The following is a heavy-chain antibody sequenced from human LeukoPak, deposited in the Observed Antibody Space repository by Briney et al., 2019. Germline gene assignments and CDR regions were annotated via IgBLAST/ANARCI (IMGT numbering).Heavy chain of an antibody. Sequence: SETLSLTCTVSGGSIRSYWSWIRQPAGKGLEWIGRIYGSGSTDYNPSLKSRVTMSIDTSKNQFSLKLSSVTAADTAVYYCARGPTAMAIPFDYWGQGTLVTVSS. CDR2: IYGSGST. J-gene: IGHJ4*02. CDR3: ARGPTAMAIPFDY. D-gene: IGHD5-18*01. V-gene: IGHV4-4*07. CDR1: GGSIRSY.